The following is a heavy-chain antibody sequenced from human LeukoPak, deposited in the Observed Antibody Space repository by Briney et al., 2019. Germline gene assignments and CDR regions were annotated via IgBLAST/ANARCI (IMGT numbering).Heavy chain of an antibody. J-gene: IGHJ4*02. CDR2: IHYSGST. Sequence: SETLSLTCTVSGGSVSSGSYYWSWIRQPPGKGLESIGYIHYSGSTYYNPSLKSRVTISVDTSKNQFSLKLSSVTAADTAVYYCARVVDYYDSSGYTYYFDYWGQGTLVTVSS. CDR1: GGSVSSGSYY. V-gene: IGHV4-61*01. D-gene: IGHD3-22*01. CDR3: ARVVDYYDSSGYTYYFDY.